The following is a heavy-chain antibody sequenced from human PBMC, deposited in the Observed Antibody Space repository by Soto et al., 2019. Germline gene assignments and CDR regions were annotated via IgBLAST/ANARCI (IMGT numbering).Heavy chain of an antibody. CDR1: GYIFTRYY. V-gene: IGHV1-46*01. D-gene: IGHD2-15*01. CDR3: ARGLLGFGSPYYFDY. J-gene: IGHJ4*02. CDR2: INPSGGST. Sequence: ASVKVSCKASGYIFTRYYMHWVRQAPGQGLEWMGIINPSGGSTSYTQKFQGRVTTTRDTSTSTVYMDLSSLRSEDTAVYYCARGLLGFGSPYYFDYWGQGTLVTVSS.